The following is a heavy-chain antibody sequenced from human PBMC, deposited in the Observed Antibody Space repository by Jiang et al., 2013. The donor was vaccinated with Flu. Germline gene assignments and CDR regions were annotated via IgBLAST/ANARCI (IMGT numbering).Heavy chain of an antibody. J-gene: IGHJ4*02. D-gene: IGHD3-10*01. V-gene: IGHV3-64D*08. Sequence: VQLVESGGGLVQPGRSLRLSCSASGFTFSTYAMHWVRQAPGKGLEYVSAITRNGAGTYYADSVKGRFTISRDNSKNTLYLQMSSLRAEDTAVYFCVKDDTGRYYYGSGSYFHYWGQGTLVTVSS. CDR1: GFTFSTYA. CDR2: ITRNGAGT. CDR3: VKDDTGRYYYGSGSYFHY.